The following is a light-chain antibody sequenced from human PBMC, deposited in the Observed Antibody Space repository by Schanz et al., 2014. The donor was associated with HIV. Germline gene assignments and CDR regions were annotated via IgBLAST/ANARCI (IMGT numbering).Light chain of an antibody. V-gene: IGLV2-18*02. J-gene: IGLJ3*02. Sequence: QSALIQPPSVSGSPGQSVTISCTGTSSDVGSYDYVSWYQQHPGTVPKPMIYNVNTQPSRVPDRFSGSKSGNTASMTISGLQAEDEADYYCNSYTSSNTRVFGGGTKLTVL. CDR3: NSYTSSNTRV. CDR1: SSDVGSYDY. CDR2: NVN.